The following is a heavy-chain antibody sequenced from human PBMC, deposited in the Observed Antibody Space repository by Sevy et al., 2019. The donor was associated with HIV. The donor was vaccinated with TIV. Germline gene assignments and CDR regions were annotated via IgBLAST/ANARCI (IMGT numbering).Heavy chain of an antibody. CDR3: ATTKDYYESSGCPFDY. CDR1: GYSLTGLS. D-gene: IGHD3-22*01. V-gene: IGHV1-24*01. Sequence: ASVKVSCKVSGYSLTGLSMQWVRQAPGKGLEWMGSFDPEDGERIYAQKLEGRVTMTEDTSADTAYMELNSLRFEDTAVYYCATTKDYYESSGCPFDYWGQGTLVTVSS. CDR2: FDPEDGER. J-gene: IGHJ4*02.